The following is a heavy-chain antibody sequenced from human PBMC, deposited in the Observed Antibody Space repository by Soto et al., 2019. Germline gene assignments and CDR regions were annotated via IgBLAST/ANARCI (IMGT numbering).Heavy chain of an antibody. J-gene: IGHJ4*02. CDR2: ISGSDGST. CDR1: GFTFSSHG. D-gene: IGHD6-19*01. Sequence: GGSLRLSCAASGFTFSSHGMSWVRQAPGKGLEWVSAISGSDGSTYYADSVKGRFTISRDSSKNTLHLQMNSLRADDTAVYYCAKPSSGWFDYWGQGTLVTVSS. V-gene: IGHV3-23*01. CDR3: AKPSSGWFDY.